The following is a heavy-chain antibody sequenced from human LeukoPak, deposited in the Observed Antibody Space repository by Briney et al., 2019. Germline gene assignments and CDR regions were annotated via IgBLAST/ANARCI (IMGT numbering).Heavy chain of an antibody. CDR2: ISSSGSTI. D-gene: IGHD3-9*01. V-gene: IGHV3-48*03. J-gene: IGHJ4*02. CDR1: GFTFSSYE. CDR3: AKILSMNSY. Sequence: GGSLRLSCAASGFTFSSYEMNWVRQAPGKGLEWVSYISSSGSTIYYADSVKGRFTISRDNAKNSLYLQMNSLRAEDTAVYYCAKILSMNSYWGQGTLVAVSS.